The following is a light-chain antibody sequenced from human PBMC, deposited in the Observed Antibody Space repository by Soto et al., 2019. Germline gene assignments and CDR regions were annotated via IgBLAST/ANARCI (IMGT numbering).Light chain of an antibody. CDR2: EVS. Sequence: QSALTQPASVSGSPEQSITISCTGTSSDVGGYNYVSWYQQHPGKAPKLMIYEVSNRPSGVSNRFSGSKSGNTASLTISGLQAEDEADYYCSSYISSSIDYVFGTGTKLTVL. J-gene: IGLJ1*01. CDR1: SSDVGGYNY. V-gene: IGLV2-14*01. CDR3: SSYISSSIDYV.